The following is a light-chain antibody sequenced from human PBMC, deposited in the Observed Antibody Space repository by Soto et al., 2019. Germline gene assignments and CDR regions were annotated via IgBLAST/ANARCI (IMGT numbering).Light chain of an antibody. CDR3: QQYGSSPLT. V-gene: IGKV3-20*01. Sequence: EIVLTQSPGTLSLSPGERATLSCRASQSVSSSYLAWYQQKPGQAPRLLIYGASSRATGIPDRFSGSGSGTDFTLTLRRLEPEDFAVYYCQQYGSSPLTFGQGTKVEIK. CDR1: QSVSSSY. CDR2: GAS. J-gene: IGKJ1*01.